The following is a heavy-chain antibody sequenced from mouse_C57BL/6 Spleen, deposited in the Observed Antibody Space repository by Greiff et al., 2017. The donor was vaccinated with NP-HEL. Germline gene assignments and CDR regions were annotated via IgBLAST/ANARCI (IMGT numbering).Heavy chain of an antibody. Sequence: EVMLVESGEGLVKPGGSLKLSCAASGFTFSSYAMSWVRQTPEKRLEWVAYISSGGDYIYYADTVKGRFTISRDNARNTLYLQMSSLKSEDTAMYYCTRDPYSDAMDYWGQGTSVTVSS. V-gene: IGHV5-9-1*02. J-gene: IGHJ4*01. CDR1: GFTFSSYA. CDR3: TRDPYSDAMDY. CDR2: ISSGGDYI. D-gene: IGHD2-10*01.